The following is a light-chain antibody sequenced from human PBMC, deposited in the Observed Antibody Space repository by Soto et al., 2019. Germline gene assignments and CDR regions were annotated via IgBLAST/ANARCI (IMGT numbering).Light chain of an antibody. V-gene: IGLV2-14*01. Sequence: QSALTQPASVSRSPGQSITISCTGTSSDVGGYDYVSRYQQNPGKAPKLMIYDVSNRPSGVSNRFSGSKSGNTASLTISGLQAEDEADYYCSSYTSSSTLVVFGGGTKLTVL. CDR1: SSDVGGYDY. J-gene: IGLJ2*01. CDR3: SSYTSSSTLVV. CDR2: DVS.